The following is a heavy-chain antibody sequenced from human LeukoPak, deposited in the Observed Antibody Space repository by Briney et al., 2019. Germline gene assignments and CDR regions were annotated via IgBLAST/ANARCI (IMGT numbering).Heavy chain of an antibody. V-gene: IGHV3-30*12. D-gene: IGHD6-19*01. CDR2: IYDDGSQK. CDR3: ARVGSTGWYGDFDL. J-gene: IGHJ4*02. Sequence: GGSLRLSCAASAFTFSRYGMHWVRRAPGKGLEWVAGIYDDGSQKYYGDSVKGRFTISRDNSQKTPNLHMNSLKPDDTAVYFCARVGSTGWYGDFDLWGQGAPVTVYS. CDR1: AFTFSRYG.